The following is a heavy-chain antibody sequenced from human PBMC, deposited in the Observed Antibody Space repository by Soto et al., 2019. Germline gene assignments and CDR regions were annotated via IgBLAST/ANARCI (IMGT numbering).Heavy chain of an antibody. CDR3: ARDQVAAAGIDY. V-gene: IGHV1-69*13. D-gene: IGHD6-13*01. Sequence: SVKVSCKASGGTFSSYAISWVRQAPGQGLEWMGGIIPIFGTANYAQKFQGRVTITADESTSTAYMELSSLRSEDTAVYYCARDQVAAAGIDYWGQGTRVTVAS. CDR2: IIPIFGTA. J-gene: IGHJ4*02. CDR1: GGTFSSYA.